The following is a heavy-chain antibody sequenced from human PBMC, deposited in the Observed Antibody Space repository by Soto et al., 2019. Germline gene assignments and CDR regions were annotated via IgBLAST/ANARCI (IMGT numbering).Heavy chain of an antibody. Sequence: PSETLSPTCTVSGGSLSRYYWNWIRQPAGEGMEWIGRIYSSGSTNFNPTVKSRVTMSVDTSTNQCSLKLCSMTAAVTAVDYCARCGCSGDSCVDYAYYYGMDVWGQGTTVTVSS. CDR1: GGSLSRYY. J-gene: IGHJ6*02. CDR3: ARCGCSGDSCVDYAYYYGMDV. V-gene: IGHV4-4*07. CDR2: IYSSGST. D-gene: IGHD2-15*01.